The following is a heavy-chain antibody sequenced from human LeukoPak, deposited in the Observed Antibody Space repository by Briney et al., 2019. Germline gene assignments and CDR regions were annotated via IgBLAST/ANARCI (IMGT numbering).Heavy chain of an antibody. CDR2: IYYSGST. J-gene: IGHJ5*02. CDR3: AREWYGSGSYSSFWFDP. Sequence: PSETLPLTCTVFGGSISSYYWSWIRQPPGKGLEWIGYIYYSGSTNYNPSLKSRVTISVDTSKNQFSLKLSSVTAADTAVYYCAREWYGSGSYSSFWFDPWGQGTLVTVSS. V-gene: IGHV4-59*12. CDR1: GGSISSYY. D-gene: IGHD3-10*01.